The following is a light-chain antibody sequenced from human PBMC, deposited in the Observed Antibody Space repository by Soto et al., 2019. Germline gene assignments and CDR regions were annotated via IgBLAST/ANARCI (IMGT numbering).Light chain of an antibody. J-gene: IGKJ1*01. Sequence: EIVMTQSPATLSVSPGERATLSCRASQSVSSDLAWYQQKPGQAPRLLIYGASTRATGIPARFSGSWSGTEFTLTISSLQAEDFAIYYCQQYNNWRWTLGQGNKVEI. V-gene: IGKV3-15*01. CDR2: GAS. CDR3: QQYNNWRWT. CDR1: QSVSSD.